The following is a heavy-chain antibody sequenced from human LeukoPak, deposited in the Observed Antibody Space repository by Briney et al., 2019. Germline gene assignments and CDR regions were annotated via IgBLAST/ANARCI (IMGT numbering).Heavy chain of an antibody. V-gene: IGHV3-21*01. D-gene: IGHD1-26*01. J-gene: IGHJ3*02. CDR3: AREWELLSPDAFDI. Sequence: GGSLRLSCAASGFTFSSYTMNWVRQAPGKGLEWVSSISTSSSDIYYAGSVKGRFTISRDNAKNSLYLQMNSLRAEDTAVYYCAREWELLSPDAFDIWGQGTMVTVSS. CDR2: ISTSSSDI. CDR1: GFTFSSYT.